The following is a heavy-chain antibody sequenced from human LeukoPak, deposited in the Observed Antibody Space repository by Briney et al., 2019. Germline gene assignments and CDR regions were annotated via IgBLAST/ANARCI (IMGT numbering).Heavy chain of an antibody. CDR3: ARVKNYYDSSGPRWYFDY. V-gene: IGHV1-46*01. J-gene: IGHJ4*02. Sequence: ASVKVSCKASGYTFTNNFMHWVRQAPGQGLEWMGIINPSGDNTWYAQKFQGRVTMTRDMATSTDYMEVSSLRSEDTAVYYCARVKNYYDSSGPRWYFDYWGQGTLVTVSS. CDR2: INPSGDNT. D-gene: IGHD3-22*01. CDR1: GYTFTNNF.